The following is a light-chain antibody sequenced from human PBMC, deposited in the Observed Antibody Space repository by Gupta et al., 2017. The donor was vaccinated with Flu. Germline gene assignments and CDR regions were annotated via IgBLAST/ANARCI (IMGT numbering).Light chain of an antibody. CDR2: KAS. CDR1: QSVGGC. CDR3: QQGGSYST. Sequence: SPSTLAASVGDRVTITCRASQSVGGCLAWYQQKPGKAPKLLIYKASRLESGVPQRFSGSGSATEFTLTITNLQPDDFATYYCQQGGSYSTFGQGTKVEI. V-gene: IGKV1-5*03. J-gene: IGKJ1*01.